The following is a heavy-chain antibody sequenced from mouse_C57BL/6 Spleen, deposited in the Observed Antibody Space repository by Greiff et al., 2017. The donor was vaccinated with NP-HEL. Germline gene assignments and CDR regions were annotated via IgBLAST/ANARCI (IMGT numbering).Heavy chain of an antibody. V-gene: IGHV10-1*01. J-gene: IGHJ1*03. CDR2: IRSKSNNYAT. CDR3: GRHGWDGYFDV. Sequence: EVHLVESGGGLVQPKGSLKLSCAASGFSFNTYAMNWVRQAPGKGLEWVARIRSKSNNYATYYADSVKDRFTISRDDSESMLYLQMNNLKTEDTAMYYCGRHGWDGYFDVWGTGTTVTVSS. CDR1: GFSFNTYA. D-gene: IGHD4-1*01.